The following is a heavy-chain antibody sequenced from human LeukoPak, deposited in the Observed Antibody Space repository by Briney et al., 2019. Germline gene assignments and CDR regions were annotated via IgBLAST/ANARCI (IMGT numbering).Heavy chain of an antibody. CDR1: GFTFSSYG. D-gene: IGHD5-12*01. CDR3: ARSGRVTVAAMRYFDY. V-gene: IGHV3-33*01. Sequence: GRSLRLSCAASGFTFSSYGMHWVRQSPGKGLEWVAVIWYDGSNKNYADSVKGRFTISRDNSKDTLYLLMNSLRGDDTAVFYCARSGRVTVAAMRYFDYWGQGTLVTVSS. CDR2: IWYDGSNK. J-gene: IGHJ4*02.